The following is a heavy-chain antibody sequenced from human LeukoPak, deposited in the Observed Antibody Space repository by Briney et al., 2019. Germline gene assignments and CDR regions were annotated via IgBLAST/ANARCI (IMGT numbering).Heavy chain of an antibody. CDR1: GFTFSSYS. V-gene: IGHV3-21*01. Sequence: PGGSLRLSCAASGFTFSSYSMNWVRQAPGKGLEWVSSISSSSSYIYYADSVKGRFTISRDNAKNSLYLQMNSLRAEDTAVYYCARFRDYYDSSGSQTLPTPTGDDAFDIWGQGTMVTVSS. CDR3: ARFRDYYDSSGSQTLPTPTGDDAFDI. J-gene: IGHJ3*02. D-gene: IGHD3-22*01. CDR2: ISSSSSYI.